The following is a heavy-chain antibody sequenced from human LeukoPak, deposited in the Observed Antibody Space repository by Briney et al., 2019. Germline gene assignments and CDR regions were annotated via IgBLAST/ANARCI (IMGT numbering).Heavy chain of an antibody. CDR2: IYQSGST. D-gene: IGHD5-18*01. CDR3: ARDNVGWSGYSYDYRIALIDY. Sequence: TASETLSLTCSVSGYSISSGYYWGWIRQPPGKGLEWIGSIYQSGSTHYNASLKSRVTISVDTSKNQFSLKLSSVTAADTAVYYCARDNVGWSGYSYDYRIALIDYWGQGTLVTVSS. J-gene: IGHJ4*02. CDR1: GYSISSGYY. V-gene: IGHV4-38-2*02.